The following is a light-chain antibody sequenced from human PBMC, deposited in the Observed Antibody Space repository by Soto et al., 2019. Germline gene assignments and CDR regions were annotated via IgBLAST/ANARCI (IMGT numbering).Light chain of an antibody. CDR2: DTS. V-gene: IGKV3-15*01. CDR3: QQYNSWSAIT. J-gene: IGKJ5*01. Sequence: EILLTQSPATLSVSPGERVTLSCRASQSVRNELAWYQQQPGQAPRVLIYDTSTRATGLPARFSGSGSGTDFTLTISSLQSEDSAVYYCQQYNSWSAITFGQGTRLEI. CDR1: QSVRNE.